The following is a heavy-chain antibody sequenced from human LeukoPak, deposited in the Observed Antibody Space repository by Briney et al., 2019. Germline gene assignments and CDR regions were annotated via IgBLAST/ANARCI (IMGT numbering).Heavy chain of an antibody. D-gene: IGHD2-21*02. CDR1: GYSFTSYW. CDR3: ARLAYCGGDCYSSLDY. V-gene: IGHV5-10-1*01. CDR2: IDPSDSYT. Sequence: GESLKISCKGSGYSFTSYWISWVRQMPGKGLEWKGRIDPSDSYTNYSPSFQGHVTISADKSISTAYLQWSSLKASDTAMYYCARLAYCGGDCYSSLDYWGQGTLVTVSS. J-gene: IGHJ4*02.